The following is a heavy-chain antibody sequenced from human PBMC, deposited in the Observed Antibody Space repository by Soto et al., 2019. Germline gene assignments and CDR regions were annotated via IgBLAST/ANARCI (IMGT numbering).Heavy chain of an antibody. CDR1: RFTVSSKY. D-gene: IGHD6-19*01. Sequence: EVQLVESGGGLIQPGGSLRLSCAASRFTVSSKYMTWVRQAPGKGLEWVSVIYGGGTTYYADSVKGRFTISRDNSKNTLYLQMNSLRAEDTAVYYCVQTTGWPGFDFWGQGTLVTVS. CDR2: IYGGGTT. V-gene: IGHV3-53*01. J-gene: IGHJ4*02. CDR3: VQTTGWPGFDF.